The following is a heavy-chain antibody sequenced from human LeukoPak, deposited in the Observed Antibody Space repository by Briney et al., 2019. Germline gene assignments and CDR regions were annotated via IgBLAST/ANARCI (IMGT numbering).Heavy chain of an antibody. CDR3: ASQYYGSSARIRPY. D-gene: IGHD3-22*01. CDR2: IYSGGST. J-gene: IGHJ4*02. Sequence: GGSLRLSCAASGFTVSSNYMSWVRQAPGKGLEWVSVIYSGGSTYYADSVKGRFTISRDNSKNTLYLQMNSLRAEDTAVYYCASQYYGSSARIRPYWGQGTLVTVSS. V-gene: IGHV3-53*01. CDR1: GFTVSSNY.